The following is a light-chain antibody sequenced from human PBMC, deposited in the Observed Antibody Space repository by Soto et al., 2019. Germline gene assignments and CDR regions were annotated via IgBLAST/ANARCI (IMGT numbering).Light chain of an antibody. J-gene: IGKJ1*01. Sequence: IVMTQSPDFLSVSLGERATINCRANQSVLFISNNKHFLAWYQHKPGQPPKLFLNWASTRESGVPDRFSGSGTGTDFTLTISSLHAEDMAVYYCQQFFYTPTFGQGTKVEI. CDR3: QQFFYTPT. CDR2: WAS. V-gene: IGKV4-1*01. CDR1: QSVLFISNNKHF.